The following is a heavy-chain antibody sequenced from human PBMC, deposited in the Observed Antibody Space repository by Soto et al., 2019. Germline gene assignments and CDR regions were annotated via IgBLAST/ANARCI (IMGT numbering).Heavy chain of an antibody. Sequence: ASVKVSCKASGYTFTSYYMHWVRQAPGQGLEWMGIINPSGGSTSYAQKFQGRVTMTRDTSTSTVYMELSSLRSEDTAVYYCASNYDSSGYYSLGYYGMDVWGQGTTVTVSS. D-gene: IGHD3-22*01. CDR2: INPSGGST. J-gene: IGHJ6*02. V-gene: IGHV1-46*01. CDR1: GYTFTSYY. CDR3: ASNYDSSGYYSLGYYGMDV.